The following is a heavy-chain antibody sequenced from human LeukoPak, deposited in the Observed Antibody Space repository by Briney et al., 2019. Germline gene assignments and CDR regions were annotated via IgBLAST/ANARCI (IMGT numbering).Heavy chain of an antibody. J-gene: IGHJ4*02. V-gene: IGHV3-30*03. CDR3: ARGRERYTFDY. CDR2: ISYDESND. D-gene: IGHD1-26*01. CDR1: GFTFSTYG. Sequence: GRSLRLSCAASGFTFSTYGMHWVRRAPGKGLEWVAVISYDESNDYYADSVKGRFTISRDNAKNSLYLQMNSLRAEDTAVYYCARGRERYTFDYWGQGTLVTVSS.